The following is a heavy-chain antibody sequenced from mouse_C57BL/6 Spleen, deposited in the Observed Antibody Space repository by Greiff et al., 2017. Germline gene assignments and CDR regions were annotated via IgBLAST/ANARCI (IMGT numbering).Heavy chain of an antibody. CDR2: IDPNSGGT. D-gene: IGHD2-1*01. CDR3: ARSLYGNYVYYYAMDY. V-gene: IGHV1-72*01. CDR1: GYTFTSYW. J-gene: IGHJ4*01. Sequence: IQLQQPGAELVKPGASVKLSCKASGYTFTSYWMHWVKQRPGRGLEWIGRIDPNSGGTKYNEKFKSKATLTVDKPSSTAYMQLSSLTSEDSAVYYCARSLYGNYVYYYAMDYWGQGTSVTVSS.